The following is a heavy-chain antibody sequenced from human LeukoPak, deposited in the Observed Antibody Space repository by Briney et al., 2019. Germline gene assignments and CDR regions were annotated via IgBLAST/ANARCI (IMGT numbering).Heavy chain of an antibody. CDR3: ARDSDYYDSGGPGYFQH. Sequence: PGGSLRLSCAASGFTFSSYAMHWVRQAPGKGLEWGEVIPYDGSNKYYADSVKGRFTISRDNSKNTLYLQMNSLRAEDTAVYYCARDSDYYDSGGPGYFQHWGQGTLVTVSS. V-gene: IGHV3-30*04. J-gene: IGHJ1*01. CDR1: GFTFSSYA. CDR2: IPYDGSNK. D-gene: IGHD3-22*01.